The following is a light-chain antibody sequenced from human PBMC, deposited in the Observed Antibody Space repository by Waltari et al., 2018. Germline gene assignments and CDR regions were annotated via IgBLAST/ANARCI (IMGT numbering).Light chain of an antibody. CDR1: QRVSSTY. J-gene: IGKJ1*01. CDR3: HQYGTSWT. V-gene: IGKV3-20*01. CDR2: GAS. Sequence: ETVLTQSPGTLSLSPGERATLSCRASQRVSSTYLAWYQHKRGLAPRVLIYGASSRATGIPDRFSGSGSVTDFTLTISRVEPEDFAVYYCHQYGTSWTFGQGTKVEIK.